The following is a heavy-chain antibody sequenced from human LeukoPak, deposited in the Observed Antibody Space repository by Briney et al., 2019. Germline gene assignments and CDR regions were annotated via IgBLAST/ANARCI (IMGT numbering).Heavy chain of an antibody. V-gene: IGHV4-34*01. J-gene: IGHJ5*02. CDR1: GGSFSGYY. Sequence: SETLSLTCAVYGGSFSGYYWSWIRQPPGKGLEWIGEINHSGSTNYNPSLKSRVTISVDTSKNQFSLKLSSVTAADTAVYYCARGSPWAQSWGQGTLVTVSS. D-gene: IGHD7-27*01. CDR2: INHSGST. CDR3: ARGSPWAQS.